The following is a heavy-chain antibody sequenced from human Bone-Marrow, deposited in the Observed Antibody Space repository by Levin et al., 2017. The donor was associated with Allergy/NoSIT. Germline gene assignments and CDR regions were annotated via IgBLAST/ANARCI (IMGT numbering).Heavy chain of an antibody. D-gene: IGHD1-1*01. Sequence: ASVKVSCKVSGGTFSSLTMNWVRQAPGQGLEWMGGISPMLGTTNYAQEFQGRVTISADESTRTAYMEVSSLRSEDTAVYYCARGRDDPELIEAPGDYFDYWGQGTLVTVSS. CDR2: ISPMLGTT. CDR1: GGTFSSLT. J-gene: IGHJ4*02. V-gene: IGHV1-69*13. CDR3: ARGRDDPELIEAPGDYFDY.